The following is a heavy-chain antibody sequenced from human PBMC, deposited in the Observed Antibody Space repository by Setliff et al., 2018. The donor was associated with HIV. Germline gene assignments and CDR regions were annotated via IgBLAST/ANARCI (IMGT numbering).Heavy chain of an antibody. J-gene: IGHJ6*03. CDR2: ISYSGST. V-gene: IGHV4-59*11. CDR3: AGSFIYYYYYMDV. D-gene: IGHD3-10*01. Sequence: SETLSLTCTVSGASISSHYWSWIRQPPGMGLEWIGYISYSGSTNYNPSLKSRVTISADTPKNQFSLKLNSVTAADTAMYYCAGSFIYYYYYMDVWGKGTTGTV. CDR1: GASISSHY.